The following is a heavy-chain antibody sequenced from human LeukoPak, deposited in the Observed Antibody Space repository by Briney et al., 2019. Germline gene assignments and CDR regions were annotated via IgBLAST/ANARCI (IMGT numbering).Heavy chain of an antibody. V-gene: IGHV3-48*01. Sequence: GSLRLSCAASGFTFSSYSMNWVRQAPGKGLEWVSYISSSSSTIYYADSVKGRFTISRDNAKNSLYLQMNSLRAEDTAVYYCARDIPKLDAFDIWGQGTMVTVSS. J-gene: IGHJ3*02. CDR3: ARDIPKLDAFDI. CDR1: GFTFSSYS. CDR2: ISSSSSTI. D-gene: IGHD2-21*01.